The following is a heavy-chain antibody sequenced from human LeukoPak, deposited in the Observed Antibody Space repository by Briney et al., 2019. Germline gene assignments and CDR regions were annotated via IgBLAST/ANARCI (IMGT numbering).Heavy chain of an antibody. Sequence: PGGSLRLSCAASGFTFTDYYMSWIRQAPGKGLEWVSYISSSGNMIYYADSVKGRFTISRDNAKNSLYLQMNSLRAEDTAVYYRARDLHRDSSGWYFDLWGRGTLVTVSS. CDR1: GFTFTDYY. D-gene: IGHD6-19*01. CDR2: ISSSGNMI. V-gene: IGHV3-11*04. CDR3: ARDLHRDSSGWYFDL. J-gene: IGHJ2*01.